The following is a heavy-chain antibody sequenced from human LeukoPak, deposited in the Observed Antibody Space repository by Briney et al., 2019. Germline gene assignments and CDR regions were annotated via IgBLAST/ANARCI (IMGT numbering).Heavy chain of an antibody. V-gene: IGHV4-39*01. CDR2: IYYSGST. J-gene: IGHJ4*02. CDR3: ARAVGPLAAPDF. Sequence: SETLSLTCTVSGGSIRSSNYYWGWIRQPPGRGLEWIGIIYYSGSTYYNPSLKSRVTISVDTSKNQISLKLNSVTAADTAVYYCARAVGPLAAPDFWGQGTPVTVSS. CDR1: GGSIRSSNYY. D-gene: IGHD6-13*01.